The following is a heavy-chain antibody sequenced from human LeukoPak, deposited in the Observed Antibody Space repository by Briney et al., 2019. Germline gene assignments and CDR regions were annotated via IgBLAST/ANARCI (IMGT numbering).Heavy chain of an antibody. D-gene: IGHD4-17*01. J-gene: IGHJ4*02. Sequence: LGESLMISCKGSGYSFISYWIGWVRQMPGKGLECMGIIYPGDSDTRYSPSFQGQVTISADKSISTAYLKWSSLKASDTAMFYCARRKWGYGDSVDGIDYSGQGSMVTVSS. CDR3: ARRKWGYGDSVDGIDY. CDR1: GYSFISYW. V-gene: IGHV5-51*01. CDR2: IYPGDSDT.